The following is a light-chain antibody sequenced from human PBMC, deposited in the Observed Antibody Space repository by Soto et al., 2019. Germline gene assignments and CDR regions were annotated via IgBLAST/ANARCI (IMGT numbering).Light chain of an antibody. Sequence: DNQVNQSPSTLSSSVSDRVTITCRASQTINIWSAWYQQKPGKAPKLLIHKASSLESGVPSRFSGSGSGTEFTLTITSLQPDDFATYYCQQYNSYSYTFGQGTRLEI. CDR1: QTINIW. V-gene: IGKV1-5*03. CDR2: KAS. CDR3: QQYNSYSYT. J-gene: IGKJ5*01.